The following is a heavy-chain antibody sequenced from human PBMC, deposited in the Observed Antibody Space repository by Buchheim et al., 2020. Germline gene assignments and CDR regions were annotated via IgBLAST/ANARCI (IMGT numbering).Heavy chain of an antibody. D-gene: IGHD3-16*01. J-gene: IGHJ4*02. Sequence: QVQLVESGGGVVQPGRSLRLSCAASGFTFSSYGMHWVRQAPGKGLEWVAVISYDGSNKYYADSVKGRFTISRDNSKNTLYLQMNSLRAEDTAVYYCAKDLRLPGGGDYWGQGTL. CDR2: ISYDGSNK. V-gene: IGHV3-30*18. CDR1: GFTFSSYG. CDR3: AKDLRLPGGGDY.